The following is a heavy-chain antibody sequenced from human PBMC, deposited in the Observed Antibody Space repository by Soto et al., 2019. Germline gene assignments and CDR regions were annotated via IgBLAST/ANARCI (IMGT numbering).Heavy chain of an antibody. J-gene: IGHJ3*02. D-gene: IGHD3-22*01. CDR3: ARDLDYYDTNEI. V-gene: IGHV3-30*01. Sequence: DSVKGRFTISRDNSKNTLHLQMNSLRAEDTAVYYCARDLDYYDTNEIWGQGTMVTVSS.